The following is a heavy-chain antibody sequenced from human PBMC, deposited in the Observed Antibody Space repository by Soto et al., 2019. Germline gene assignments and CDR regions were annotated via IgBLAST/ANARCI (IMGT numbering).Heavy chain of an antibody. CDR1: GGTFSSYA. J-gene: IGHJ6*02. Sequence: QVQLVQSGAEVKKPGSSVKVSCKASGGTFSSYAISWVRQAPGQGLEWMGGIIPIFGTANYAQKFQGRVTITADESTSTDYMELSSLRSEDTAVYYCARDSNPPEIYYYYGMDVWGQGTTVTVSS. D-gene: IGHD4-4*01. CDR3: ARDSNPPEIYYYYGMDV. V-gene: IGHV1-69*01. CDR2: IIPIFGTA.